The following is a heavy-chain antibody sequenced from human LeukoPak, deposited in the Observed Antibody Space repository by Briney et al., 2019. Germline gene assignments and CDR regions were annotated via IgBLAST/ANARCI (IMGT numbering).Heavy chain of an antibody. D-gene: IGHD2-8*02. CDR3: ARGILTSGAGDY. J-gene: IGHJ4*02. V-gene: IGHV4-34*01. CDR2: INHSGST. CDR1: GRSFSVYY. Sequence: SETLSLTCAVYGRSFSVYYWSWIPQPPGKGLEWIGEINHSGSTNYNPALKSRVTISVDTSKNQFSLKLSSVSAADRAVYYCARGILTSGAGDYWGQGTLVTVSS.